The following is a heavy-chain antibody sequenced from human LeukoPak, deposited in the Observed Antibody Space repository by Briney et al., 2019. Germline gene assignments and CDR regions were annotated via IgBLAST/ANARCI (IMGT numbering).Heavy chain of an antibody. CDR2: IKQDGSEK. Sequence: GGSLRLSCAASGFTLSSYWMSWVRQAPGKGLEWVANIKQDGSEKYYVDSVKGRFTISRDNAKNSLYLQMNSLRAEDTAVYYCARDWGSDYWGQGALVTVSS. J-gene: IGHJ4*02. D-gene: IGHD7-27*01. V-gene: IGHV3-7*01. CDR3: ARDWGSDY. CDR1: GFTLSSYW.